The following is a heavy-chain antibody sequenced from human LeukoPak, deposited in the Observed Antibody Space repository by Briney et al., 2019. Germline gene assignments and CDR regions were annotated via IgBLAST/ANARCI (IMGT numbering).Heavy chain of an antibody. J-gene: IGHJ4*02. CDR1: GFTSSDYA. V-gene: IGHV3-23*01. D-gene: IGHD5-24*01. CDR2: ISNSGGNT. Sequence: GGSLRLSCATSGFTSSDYAMSWVRQAPGKGLEWVSTISNSGGNTYYADSVKGRFTISRDNSKNTLYLQMNSLRAEDTAVYYCARDRRDGYNYYFDYWGQGTLVTVSS. CDR3: ARDRRDGYNYYFDY.